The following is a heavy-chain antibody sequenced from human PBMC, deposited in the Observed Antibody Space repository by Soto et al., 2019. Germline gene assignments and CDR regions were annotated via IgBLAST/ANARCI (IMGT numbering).Heavy chain of an antibody. J-gene: IGHJ4*02. CDR2: IRGSGGST. Sequence: EVQLLESGGGLVQPGGSLRLSCAASKFTFSSYAMSWVRQAPGKGLEWVSVIRGSGGSTYYADSVKGRVTISRENSKNTLYLQMSSLRDEDTAVYYCAKRGSGSQFDYWGQGTLVTVSS. CDR1: KFTFSSYA. D-gene: IGHD1-26*01. V-gene: IGHV3-23*01. CDR3: AKRGSGSQFDY.